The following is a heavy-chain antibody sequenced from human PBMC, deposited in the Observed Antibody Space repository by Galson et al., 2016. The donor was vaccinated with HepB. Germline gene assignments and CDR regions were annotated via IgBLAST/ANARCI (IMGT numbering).Heavy chain of an antibody. D-gene: IGHD3-16*02. CDR1: GFVFSGYS. CDR2: ISSTGTTK. Sequence: SLRLSCAASGFVFSGYSMTWARQAPGQGLEWLSYISSTGTTKDYADSVKGRFAISRDNAKNSIYLQMNSLGDNDTAVYYCARDTSRAGAVRVTMLRDGGVVAPGDSWGQGTLVTVSS. V-gene: IGHV3-48*02. J-gene: IGHJ4*02. CDR3: ARDTSRAGAVRVTMLRDGGVVAPGDS.